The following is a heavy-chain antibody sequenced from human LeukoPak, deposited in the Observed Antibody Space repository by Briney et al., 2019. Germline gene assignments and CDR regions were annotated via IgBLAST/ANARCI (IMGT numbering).Heavy chain of an antibody. D-gene: IGHD5-24*01. J-gene: IGHJ4*02. Sequence: ASVKVSCKASGYTFTDYYIHWVRQAPGQGLEWMGWINPNSGGTNYAQTFQGRVTMTRDTSITTAYLELSRLRSDDTAVYYCARIGCNHHLDYWGQGTLVTVSS. CDR3: ARIGCNHHLDY. CDR1: GYTFTDYY. CDR2: INPNSGGT. V-gene: IGHV1-2*02.